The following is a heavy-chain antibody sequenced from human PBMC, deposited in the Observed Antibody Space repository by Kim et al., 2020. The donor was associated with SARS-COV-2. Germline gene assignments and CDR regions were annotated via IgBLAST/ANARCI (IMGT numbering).Heavy chain of an antibody. D-gene: IGHD4-4*01. Sequence: GGSLRLSCAASGFTFSSYGMHWVRQAPGKGLEWVAVIWYDGSNKYYADSVKGRFTISRDNSKNTLYLQMNSLRAEDTAVYYCARDRTTVAYYFDYWGQGTLVTVSS. CDR3: ARDRTTVAYYFDY. CDR2: IWYDGSNK. J-gene: IGHJ4*02. CDR1: GFTFSSYG. V-gene: IGHV3-33*01.